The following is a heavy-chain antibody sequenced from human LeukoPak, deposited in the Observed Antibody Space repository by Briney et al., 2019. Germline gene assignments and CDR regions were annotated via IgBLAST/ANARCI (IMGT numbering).Heavy chain of an antibody. Sequence: GGSLRLXCAASGFTFSSYAMSWVRLAPGKGLEWVSAISGSGGSTYYADSVKGRFTISRDNSKHTLYLQMNSLRAEDTAVYYCAKQASTRFYYFDYWGQGTLVTVSS. CDR3: AKQASTRFYYFDY. D-gene: IGHD3-3*01. CDR2: ISGSGGST. V-gene: IGHV3-23*01. CDR1: GFTFSSYA. J-gene: IGHJ4*02.